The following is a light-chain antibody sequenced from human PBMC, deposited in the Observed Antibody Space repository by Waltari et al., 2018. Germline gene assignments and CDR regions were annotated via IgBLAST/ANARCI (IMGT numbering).Light chain of an antibody. Sequence: NFMLTQPHSVSESPGKTVTISCTRSSGSIASNYVQWYQQRLGSSPTTVIYEDNQRPSGVPDRFSGSIDSSSNSASLTISGLKTEDEADYYCQSCDSSNHVVLGGGTKLTVL. J-gene: IGLJ2*01. CDR3: QSCDSSNHVV. CDR2: EDN. CDR1: SGSIASNY. V-gene: IGLV6-57*01.